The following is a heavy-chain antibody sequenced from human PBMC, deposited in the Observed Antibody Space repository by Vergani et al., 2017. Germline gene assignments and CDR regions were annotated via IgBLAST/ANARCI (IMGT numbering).Heavy chain of an antibody. D-gene: IGHD3-10*01. CDR2: ISAYNGNT. CDR3: ARDLWFGELRYNWFDP. Sequence: QVQLVQSGAEVKKPGASVKVSCKASGYTFTSYGISWVRQAPGQGLEWMGWISAYNGNTNYAQKLQGRVTMTTDTSTSTAYMELRSLRSDDTTVYYCARDLWFGELRYNWFDPWGQGTLVTVSS. J-gene: IGHJ5*02. V-gene: IGHV1-18*01. CDR1: GYTFTSYG.